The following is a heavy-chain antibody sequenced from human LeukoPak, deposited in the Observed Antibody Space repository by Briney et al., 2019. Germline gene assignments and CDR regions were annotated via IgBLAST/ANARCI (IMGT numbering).Heavy chain of an antibody. CDR1: GFTFSSYS. CDR2: ISSSSSYI. Sequence: KPGGSLRLSCAVSGFTFSSYSMNWVRQAPGKGLEWVSSISSSSSYIYYADSVKGRSTISRDNAKNSLYLQMNSLRAEDTAVYYCAKLVTHFDYWGQGTLVTVSS. CDR3: AKLVTHFDY. V-gene: IGHV3-21*04. D-gene: IGHD4-23*01. J-gene: IGHJ4*02.